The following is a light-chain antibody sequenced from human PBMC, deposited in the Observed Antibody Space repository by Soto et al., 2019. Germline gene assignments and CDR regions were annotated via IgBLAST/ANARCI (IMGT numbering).Light chain of an antibody. J-gene: IGKJ4*01. Sequence: EFVLTQSPGTLSLSPGERATLSCRASQSVSSSYLAWYQQKPGQAPRLLIYGASSRATGVPARFSGGGSGTEFTLTITSLQSEDFAVYYCQRYNNWPLTFGGGTKVDIK. V-gene: IGKV3D-15*01. CDR1: QSVSSSY. CDR2: GAS. CDR3: QRYNNWPLT.